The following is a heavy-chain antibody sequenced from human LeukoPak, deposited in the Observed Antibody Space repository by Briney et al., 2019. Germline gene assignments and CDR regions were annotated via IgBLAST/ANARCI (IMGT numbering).Heavy chain of an antibody. V-gene: IGHV4-4*07. CDR3: ARDSGTTGEVKFDP. J-gene: IGHJ5*02. D-gene: IGHD1-7*01. CDR1: GASISSYY. Sequence: ETLSLTCTVSGASISSYYWSWIRQPAGKALEWIGRIYVTGSTTYNPSLESRVTMSLDTSKNHFSLKLRSVTAADTAVYYCARDSGTTGEVKFDPWGQGTLVTVSS. CDR2: IYVTGST.